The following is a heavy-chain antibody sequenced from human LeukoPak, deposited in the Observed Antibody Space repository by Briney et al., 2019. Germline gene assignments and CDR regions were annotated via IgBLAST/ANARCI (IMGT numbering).Heavy chain of an antibody. J-gene: IGHJ3*02. Sequence: SGTLSLTCAVSADSFSSHYWTWIRQPPGKGLEWIGYISYIGYTNYNPSLKSRVTISIDTSKNQFSLKLSSVTAADTAVYYCARDLVTVTKGFDIWGQGTMVSVSS. D-gene: IGHD4-17*01. CDR3: ARDLVTVTKGFDI. V-gene: IGHV4-59*11. CDR2: ISYIGYT. CDR1: ADSFSSHY.